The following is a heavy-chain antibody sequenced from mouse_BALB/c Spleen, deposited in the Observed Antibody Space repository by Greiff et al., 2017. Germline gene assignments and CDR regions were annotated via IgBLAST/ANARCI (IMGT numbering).Heavy chain of an antibody. CDR3: ARALDYGSSRRNYAMDY. V-gene: IGHV2-9*02. J-gene: IGHJ4*01. D-gene: IGHD1-1*01. Sequence: VKLQESGPGLVAPSQSLSITCTVSGFSLTSYGVHWVRQPPGKGLEWLGVIWAGGSTNYNSALMSRLSISKDNSKSQVFLKMNSLQTDDTAMYYCARALDYGSSRRNYAMDYWGQGTSVTVSS. CDR1: GFSLTSYG. CDR2: IWAGGST.